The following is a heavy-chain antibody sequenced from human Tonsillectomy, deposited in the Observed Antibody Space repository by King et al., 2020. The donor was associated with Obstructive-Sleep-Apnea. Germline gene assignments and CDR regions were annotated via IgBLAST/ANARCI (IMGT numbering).Heavy chain of an antibody. V-gene: IGHV1-2*02. CDR1: GYTFTANY. J-gene: IGHJ4*02. CDR2: ISPNSGAT. CDR3: ARDMSAYDSTSPAY. Sequence: QLVQSGAEVKKPGASVKVSCKASGYTFTANYIHWVRQAPGQGLEWMGWISPNSGATKYAQKFQDRVTMTRDTYISTAYMDLSRLRSDDTAIYYCARDMSAYDSTSPAYWGQGTLVTVSS. D-gene: IGHD3-10*01.